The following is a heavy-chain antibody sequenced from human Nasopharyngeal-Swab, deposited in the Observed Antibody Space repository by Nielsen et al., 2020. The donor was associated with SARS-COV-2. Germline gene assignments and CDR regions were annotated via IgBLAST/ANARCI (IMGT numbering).Heavy chain of an antibody. CDR1: GLTFSSYA. J-gene: IGHJ6*02. D-gene: IGHD3-10*01. CDR3: AKEDGSGSNDYYYYYGMDV. Sequence: GESLKISCAASGLTFSSYAMSWVRQAPGKGLEWVSAISGSGGSTYYADSVKGRFTISRDNSKNTLYLQMNSLRAEDTAVYYCAKEDGSGSNDYYYYYGMDVWGQGTTVTVSS. V-gene: IGHV3-23*01. CDR2: ISGSGGST.